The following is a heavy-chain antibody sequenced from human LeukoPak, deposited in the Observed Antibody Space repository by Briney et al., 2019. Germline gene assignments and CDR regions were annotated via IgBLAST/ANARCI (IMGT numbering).Heavy chain of an antibody. CDR1: GFTFSSYS. CDR2: ISSSSSYI. V-gene: IGHV3-21*01. Sequence: GGSLRLSCAASGFTFSSYSMNWVRQAPGKGLEWVSSISSSSSYIYYADSVKGRFTISRDNAKNSLYLQMNSLRAEDTAVYYCAKRPRGIMIVVVDVLFDYWGQGTLVTVSS. D-gene: IGHD3-22*01. J-gene: IGHJ4*02. CDR3: AKRPRGIMIVVVDVLFDY.